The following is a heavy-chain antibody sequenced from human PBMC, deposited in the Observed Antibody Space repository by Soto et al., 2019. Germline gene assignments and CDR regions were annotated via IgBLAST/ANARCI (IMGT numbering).Heavy chain of an antibody. Sequence: GGSLRLSCAASGFTFSSYAMSWVRQAPGKGLEWVSAISGSGGSTYYADSVKGRFTISRDNSKNTLYLQMNSLRAEDTAVYYCARGGYSSSWQVPYYFDYWGQGTLVTVSS. CDR2: ISGSGGST. V-gene: IGHV3-23*01. CDR1: GFTFSSYA. J-gene: IGHJ4*02. D-gene: IGHD6-13*01. CDR3: ARGGYSSSWQVPYYFDY.